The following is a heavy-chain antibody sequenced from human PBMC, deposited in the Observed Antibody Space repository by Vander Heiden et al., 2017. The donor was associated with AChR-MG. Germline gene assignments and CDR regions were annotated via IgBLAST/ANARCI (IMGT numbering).Heavy chain of an antibody. Sequence: QVQLVQSGAEVKKPGASVKVSCKASGYTFTSYGISWVRQAPGQGLEWMGWISAYNGNTNYAQKLQGRVTMTTDTSTSTAYMELRSLRSEETAVYYCARDWNFSGCSFYPPDGMDVWCQVTTVAVSS. V-gene: IGHV1-18*01. CDR3: ARDWNFSGCSFYPPDGMDV. D-gene: IGHD2-15*01. CDR2: ISAYNGNT. CDR1: GYTFTSYG. J-gene: IGHJ6*01.